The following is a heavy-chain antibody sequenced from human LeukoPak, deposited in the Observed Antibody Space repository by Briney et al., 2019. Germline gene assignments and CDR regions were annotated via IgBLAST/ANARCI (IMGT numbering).Heavy chain of an antibody. Sequence: GGSLRLSCAASGFTFSNFWMTWVRQAPGKGLEWVANINENGSEEHCMDSVKGRFTISRDNARKSLYLQMHSLRAEDTAVYYCARFIIAFDYWGQGTLATVSS. CDR1: GFTFSNFW. CDR2: INENGSEE. J-gene: IGHJ4*02. D-gene: IGHD3-10*01. CDR3: ARFIIAFDY. V-gene: IGHV3-7*01.